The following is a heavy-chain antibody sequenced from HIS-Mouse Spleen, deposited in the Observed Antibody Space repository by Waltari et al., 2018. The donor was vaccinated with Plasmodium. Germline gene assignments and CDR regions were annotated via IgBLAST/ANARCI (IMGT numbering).Heavy chain of an antibody. V-gene: IGHV4-39*01. CDR2: IYYSGST. D-gene: IGHD3-9*01. CDR3: ARECLNYDILTGYEYYFDY. J-gene: IGHJ4*02. Sequence: QLQLQESGPGLVKPSETLSLTCTVSGGSISSSSYYWGWIRQPPGTGLEWIGSIYYSGSTYYNPSLKSRVTISVDTSKNQFSLKLSSVTAADTAVYYCARECLNYDILTGYEYYFDYWGQGTLVTVSS. CDR1: GGSISSSSYY.